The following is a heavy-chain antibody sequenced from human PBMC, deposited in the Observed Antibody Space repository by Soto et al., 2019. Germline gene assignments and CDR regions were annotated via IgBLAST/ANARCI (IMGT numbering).Heavy chain of an antibody. CDR2: ISGSGGST. Sequence: EVQLLESGGGLVQPGGSLRLSCAASGFTFSSYAMSWVRQAPGKGLEWVSAISGSGGSTYYADSVKGRFTISRDNSKNTLYLQLNSLRAEDTAVYYCAKVPVLRYLEWLGDYFDYWGQGTLVTVSS. CDR3: AKVPVLRYLEWLGDYFDY. J-gene: IGHJ4*02. CDR1: GFTFSSYA. V-gene: IGHV3-23*01. D-gene: IGHD3-3*01.